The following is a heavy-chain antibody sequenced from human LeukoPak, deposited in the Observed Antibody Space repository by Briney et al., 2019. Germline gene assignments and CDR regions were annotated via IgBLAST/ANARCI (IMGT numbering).Heavy chain of an antibody. CDR1: GFTFSSYG. D-gene: IGHD6-19*01. CDR3: ARAMAGPYFDY. V-gene: IGHV3-30*03. J-gene: IGHJ4*02. CDR2: ISYDGSNK. Sequence: GGSLRLSCEASGFTFSSYGMQWVRQAPGKGLEWVAVISYDGSNKYYADSVKGRFTISRDNSKNTLYLQMNSLRAEDTAVYYCARAMAGPYFDYWGQGTLVTVSS.